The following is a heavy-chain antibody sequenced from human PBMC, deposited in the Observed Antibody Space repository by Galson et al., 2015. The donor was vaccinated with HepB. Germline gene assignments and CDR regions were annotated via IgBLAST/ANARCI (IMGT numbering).Heavy chain of an antibody. V-gene: IGHV5-10-1*01. CDR3: ARHGLYCSSTSCHPPVDY. Sequence: QSGAEVKKPGESLRISCKGSGYSFTGYWISWVRQMPGKGLEWMGRIDPSDSYTNYSPSFQGHVTISADKSISTAYLQWSSLKASDTAMYYCARHGLYCSSTSCHPPVDYWGQGTLVTVSS. CDR2: IDPSDSYT. CDR1: GYSFTGYW. D-gene: IGHD2-2*01. J-gene: IGHJ4*02.